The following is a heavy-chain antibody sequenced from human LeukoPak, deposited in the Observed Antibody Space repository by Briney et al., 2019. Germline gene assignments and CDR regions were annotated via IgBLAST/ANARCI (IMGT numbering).Heavy chain of an antibody. D-gene: IGHD2-15*01. CDR3: ARDDRMGEA. CDR1: GGSISSYY. Sequence: PSETLSLTCTVSGGSISSYYWSWLRQPPGKGLEWIGYIYYSGSTNYNPSLKSRVTISVDTSKNQFSLKLSSVTAADTAVYYCARDDRMGEAWGQGTLVTVSS. V-gene: IGHV4-59*12. CDR2: IYYSGST. J-gene: IGHJ5*02.